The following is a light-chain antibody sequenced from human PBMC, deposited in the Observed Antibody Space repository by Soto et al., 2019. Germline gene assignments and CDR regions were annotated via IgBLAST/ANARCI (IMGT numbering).Light chain of an antibody. V-gene: IGKV3-20*01. CDR2: HAS. J-gene: IGKJ4*01. CDR1: QSVSTY. Sequence: EIVLTQSPDTLSLSPGERATLSCRASQSVSTYLAWYQRKPGQAPRLLIYHASSRATGIPDRFSGSGSWADFTLTISRLEPEDFAVYYCQQYGSSITFGGGTKVEIK. CDR3: QQYGSSIT.